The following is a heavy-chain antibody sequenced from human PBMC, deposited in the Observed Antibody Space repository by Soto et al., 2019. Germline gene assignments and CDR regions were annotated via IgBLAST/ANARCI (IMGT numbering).Heavy chain of an antibody. D-gene: IGHD4-17*01. J-gene: IGHJ4*02. V-gene: IGHV1-18*01. CDR2: ITAYNVNT. Sequence: QVQLVQSGAEVKKPGASVKVSCKASGYTFTSYGISGVRQAPGQGLEWMGWITAYNVNTDYAQKLQGRVTKTTDTSTSTACMELRSTGSDATYVYYCASGGGCDYVYWGQGTLVTVAS. CDR3: ASGGGCDYVY. CDR1: GYTFTSYG.